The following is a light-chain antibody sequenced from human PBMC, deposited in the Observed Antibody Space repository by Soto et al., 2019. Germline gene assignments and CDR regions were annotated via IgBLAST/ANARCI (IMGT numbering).Light chain of an antibody. V-gene: IGKV1-39*01. CDR1: QSISSY. CDR3: QQGYSTPIT. J-gene: IGKJ5*01. CDR2: AAP. Sequence: DIQMTQSPSSLSASVGDRVTITCRASQSISSYLNWYQQKPGKAPKLLIYAAPNLQSGVPSRFSGSGSGTDFALTISSLQPEDFATYYCQQGYSTPITFGQGTRLEIK.